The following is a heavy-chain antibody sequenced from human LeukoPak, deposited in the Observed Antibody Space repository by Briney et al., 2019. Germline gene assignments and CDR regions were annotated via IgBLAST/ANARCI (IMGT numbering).Heavy chain of an antibody. D-gene: IGHD3-22*01. CDR2: INPNSGGT. J-gene: IGHJ4*02. Sequence: ASVKVSCKASGYTFTGYYMHWVRQAPGQGLEWMGWINPNSGGTNYAQRFQGRVTMTRDTSISTAYMELSRPRSDDTAVYYCARVPFYYYDSSGYYYGWGQGTLVTVSS. V-gene: IGHV1-2*02. CDR3: ARVPFYYYDSSGYYYG. CDR1: GYTFTGYY.